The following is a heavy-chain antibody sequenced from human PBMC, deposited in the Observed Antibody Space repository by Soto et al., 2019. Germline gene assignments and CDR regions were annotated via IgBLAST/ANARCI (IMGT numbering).Heavy chain of an antibody. CDR3: ARDRIAAALLNYYGMEV. Sequence: QVRLVQSGAEVKRPGSSVKVSCKASGGSFSLYAISWVRQAPGQGLEWMGGLIPSLGTVNYAQTFQGRVTISADDATNTAYMELTSLRSEDAAVYSCARDRIAAALLNYYGMEVWGQGTTVTVS. CDR1: GGSFSLYA. J-gene: IGHJ6*02. V-gene: IGHV1-69*01. D-gene: IGHD6-13*01. CDR2: LIPSLGTV.